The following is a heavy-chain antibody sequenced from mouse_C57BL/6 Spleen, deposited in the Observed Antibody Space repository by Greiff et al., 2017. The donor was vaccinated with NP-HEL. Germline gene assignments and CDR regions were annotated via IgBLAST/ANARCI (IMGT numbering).Heavy chain of an antibody. CDR2: IYPRDGST. D-gene: IGHD1-1*01. Sequence: QVHVKQSDAELVKPGASVKISCKVSGYTFTDHTIHWMKQRPEQGLEWIGYIYPRDGSTKYNEKFKGKATLTADKSSSTAYMQLNRLTSEDSAVYFCARAGYYYGSSYPAWFAYRGQGTLVTVSA. J-gene: IGHJ3*01. V-gene: IGHV1-78*01. CDR1: GYTFTDHT. CDR3: ARAGYYYGSSYPAWFAY.